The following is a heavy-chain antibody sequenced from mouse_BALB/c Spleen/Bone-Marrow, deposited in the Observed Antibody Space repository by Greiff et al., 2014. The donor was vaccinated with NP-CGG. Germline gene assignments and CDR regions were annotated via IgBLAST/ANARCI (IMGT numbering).Heavy chain of an antibody. J-gene: IGHJ3*01. V-gene: IGHV14-3*02. CDR1: GFNIKDTY. Sequence: EVQFQQSGAELVKPGASVKLSCTASGFNIKDTYMHWVKQRPEQGLEWIGRIDPANGNTKYDPKFQGKATITADTSSNTAYLQLSSLTSEDTAVYYCARLDLLAYWGQGTLVTVSA. CDR2: IDPANGNT. CDR3: ARLDLLAY.